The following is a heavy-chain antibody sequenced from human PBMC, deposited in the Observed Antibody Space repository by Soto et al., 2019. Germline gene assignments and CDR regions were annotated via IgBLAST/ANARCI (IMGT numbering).Heavy chain of an antibody. J-gene: IGHJ6*02. V-gene: IGHV4-34*01. CDR1: GGSFGGYY. D-gene: IGHD3-10*01. CDR2: INHSGST. Sequence: PSETLSLTCAVYGGSFGGYYWSWIRQPPGKGLEWIGEINHSGSTNYNPSLKSRVTISVDTSKNQFSLKLSSVTAADTAVYYCARGQVRGVIVYYYGMDVWGQGTTVTVSS. CDR3: ARGQVRGVIVYYYGMDV.